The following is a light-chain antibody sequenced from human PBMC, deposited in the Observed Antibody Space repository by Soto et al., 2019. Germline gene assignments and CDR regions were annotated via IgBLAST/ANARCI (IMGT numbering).Light chain of an antibody. Sequence: DIQMTQSPSSLSASVGDRVTITCRASQGISNYIAWYQQKPGKAPKLLIYAASTLQSGVPSRFSGSGSGTDFTLTINSLLPEDVATYSCQKYSSGPLFGPGTKVDIK. V-gene: IGKV1-27*01. CDR1: QGISNY. CDR2: AAS. CDR3: QKYSSGPL. J-gene: IGKJ3*01.